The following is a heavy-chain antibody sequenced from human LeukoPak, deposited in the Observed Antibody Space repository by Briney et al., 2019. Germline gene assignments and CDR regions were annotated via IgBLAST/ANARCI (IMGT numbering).Heavy chain of an antibody. CDR1: GGSISSYY. CDR2: IYYSGST. CDR3: ARHGYDFWSGYVNWFDP. D-gene: IGHD3-3*01. Sequence: SETLSLTCTVSGGSISSYYWSWIRQPPGKGLEWIGYIYYSGSTNYNPSLKSRVTISVDTSKNQFSLKLSSVTAADTAVYYCARHGYDFWSGYVNWFDPWGQGTLVTVSS. J-gene: IGHJ5*02. V-gene: IGHV4-59*01.